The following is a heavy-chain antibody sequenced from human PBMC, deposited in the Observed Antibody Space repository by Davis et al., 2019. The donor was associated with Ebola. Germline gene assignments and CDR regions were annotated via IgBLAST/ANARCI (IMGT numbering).Heavy chain of an antibody. D-gene: IGHD6-13*01. V-gene: IGHV1-46*01. Sequence: ASVKVSCKASGYTFTSYYMHWVRQAPGQGLEWMGIINPSGGSTSYAQKFQGRVTMTRDTSTSTVYMELSSLRAEDTAVYYCAREGMGGDSSSWYYYYYGMDVWGKGTTVTVSS. CDR1: GYTFTSYY. CDR3: AREGMGGDSSSWYYYYYGMDV. CDR2: INPSGGST. J-gene: IGHJ6*04.